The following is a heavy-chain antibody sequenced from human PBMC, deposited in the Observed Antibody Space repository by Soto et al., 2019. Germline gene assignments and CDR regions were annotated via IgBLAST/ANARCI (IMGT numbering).Heavy chain of an antibody. D-gene: IGHD3-16*02. Sequence: GGSLRLSCAASGFTFSSYGMHWVRQAPGKGLEWVAVIWYDGSNKYYADSVKGRFTISRDNSKNTLYLQMNSLRAEDTAVYYCARDRSPPIVDGQILNYYYYYGMDVWGQGTTVTVSS. CDR2: IWYDGSNK. CDR1: GFTFSSYG. J-gene: IGHJ6*02. CDR3: ARDRSPPIVDGQILNYYYYYGMDV. V-gene: IGHV3-33*01.